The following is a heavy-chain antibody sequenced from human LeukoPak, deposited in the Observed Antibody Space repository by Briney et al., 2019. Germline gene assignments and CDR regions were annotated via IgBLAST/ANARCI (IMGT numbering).Heavy chain of an antibody. CDR2: ISYDGGEK. V-gene: IGHV3-30-3*01. Sequence: PGGSLRLSCAASGFTFNNYAMFWVRQAPGKGLEWVAVISYDGGEKYYADSVKGRFTISRDNSKNTLYLHMNSLRPEDTAVYYCARDSEGATGGADYWGQGTLVTVSS. CDR1: GFTFNNYA. CDR3: ARDSEGATGGADY. D-gene: IGHD1-26*01. J-gene: IGHJ4*02.